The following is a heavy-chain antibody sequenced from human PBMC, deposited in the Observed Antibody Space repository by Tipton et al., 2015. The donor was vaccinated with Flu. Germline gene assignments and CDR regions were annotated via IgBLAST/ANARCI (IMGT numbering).Heavy chain of an antibody. V-gene: IGHV1-18*04. J-gene: IGHJ5*02. CDR1: GYTFTSYG. CDR2: ISAYNGNT. Sequence: QSGAEVKKPGASVKVSCKASGYTFTSYGISWVRQAPGQGLEWMGWISAYNGNTNYAQKLQGRVTMTTDTSTSTAYMELRSLRSDDPAVYYCARDHATIQPRLRYFDWLSEYNWFDPWGQGTLVTVSS. D-gene: IGHD3-9*01. CDR3: ARDHATIQPRLRYFDWLSEYNWFDP.